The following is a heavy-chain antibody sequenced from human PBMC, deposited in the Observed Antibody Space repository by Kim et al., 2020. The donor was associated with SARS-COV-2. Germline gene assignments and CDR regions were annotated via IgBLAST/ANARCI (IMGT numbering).Heavy chain of an antibody. V-gene: IGHV4-39*01. J-gene: IGHJ4*02. CDR1: GGSISSNSYY. Sequence: SETLSLTCTVSGGSISSNSYYWGWIRQPPGKGLEWIGSFSYSGSTNYNPSLKSRVTISADTSKNQFSLKLSSVTATDTAVYYCARSYGSGTYYLTYYSDYWGQGTLVTVSS. CDR2: FSYSGST. D-gene: IGHD3-10*01. CDR3: ARSYGSGTYYLTYYSDY.